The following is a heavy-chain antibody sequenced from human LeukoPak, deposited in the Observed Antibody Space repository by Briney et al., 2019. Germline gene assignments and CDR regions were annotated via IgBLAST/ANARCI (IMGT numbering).Heavy chain of an antibody. D-gene: IGHD3-16*02. Sequence: SETLSLTCTVSGGSISSGGYYWSWIRQHPGKGLEWIGYIYYSGSTYYNPSLKSRVTISVDTSKNQFSLKLSSVTAADTAVYYCARISITFGGVIANFDYWGQEPWSPSPQ. V-gene: IGHV4-31*03. J-gene: IGHJ4*01. CDR1: GGSISSGGYY. CDR2: IYYSGST. CDR3: ARISITFGGVIANFDY.